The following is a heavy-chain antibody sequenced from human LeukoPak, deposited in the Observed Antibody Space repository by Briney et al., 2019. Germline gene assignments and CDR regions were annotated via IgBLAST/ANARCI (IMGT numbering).Heavy chain of an antibody. CDR3: VKEGGSFLTWFDS. J-gene: IGHJ5*01. D-gene: IGHD2-15*01. CDR2: LIDSGDTT. CDR1: GFTFYNYA. V-gene: IGHV3-23*01. Sequence: SGGSLRLSCAASGFTFYNYAMSWVRQAPGKGPEWVSALIDSGDTTYYADSVKGRFTISRDNSKNTLFLQMNSLTAEDTAIYYCVKEGGSFLTWFDSWGQGSLVTVSS.